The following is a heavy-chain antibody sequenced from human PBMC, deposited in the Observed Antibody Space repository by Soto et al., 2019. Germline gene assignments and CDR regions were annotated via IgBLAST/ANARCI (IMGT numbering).Heavy chain of an antibody. J-gene: IGHJ6*02. D-gene: IGHD3-10*01. Sequence: QVQLQESGPGLVKPSETLSLTCTISGGPMNNYYCSWFRQPRGQGLEWIGYMGYNGFTRYNPSLRRRVAISLDTAKNQFSPNLSSVTAAATALYYCARQGFGELHGLVDVWGQGITVTVSS. CDR1: GGPMNNYY. CDR2: MGYNGFT. V-gene: IGHV4-59*08. CDR3: ARQGFGELHGLVDV.